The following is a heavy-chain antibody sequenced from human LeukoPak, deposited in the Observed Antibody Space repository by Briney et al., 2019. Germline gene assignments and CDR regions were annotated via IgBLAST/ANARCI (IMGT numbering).Heavy chain of an antibody. Sequence: GGSLRLSCAASGFTFSSYSMNWVRQAPGKGLEWVSSISSSSSYIYYADSVKGRFTISRDNAKNSLYLQMNSLRAEDTAVYYCAKGLTNSGSGSYYYDYWGQGALVTVSS. V-gene: IGHV3-21*04. D-gene: IGHD3-10*01. CDR2: ISSSSSYI. J-gene: IGHJ4*02. CDR1: GFTFSSYS. CDR3: AKGLTNSGSGSYYYDY.